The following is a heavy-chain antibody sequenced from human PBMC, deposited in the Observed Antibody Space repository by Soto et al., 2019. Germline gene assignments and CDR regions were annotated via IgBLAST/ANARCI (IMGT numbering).Heavy chain of an antibody. D-gene: IGHD3-22*01. CDR2: IYPGDSDT. CDR3: ARQRLWGTSGYYYFEN. Sequence: ESLRVSCKGYGHLFRNYWIGWVRQMPGKGLEWMGIIYPGDSDTRYSPSFQGQVTITVDKSINTAYLQWSRRKASDTAMYYCARQRLWGTSGYYYFENWGQGTLVTVSS. J-gene: IGHJ4*02. V-gene: IGHV5-51*01. CDR1: GHLFRNYW.